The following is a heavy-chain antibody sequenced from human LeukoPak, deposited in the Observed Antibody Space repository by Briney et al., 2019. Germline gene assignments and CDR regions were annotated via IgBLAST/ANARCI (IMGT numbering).Heavy chain of an antibody. CDR2: ISAYNGNT. CDR1: GYTFTSYG. Sequence: GASVKLSCKASGYTFTSYGISWVRQAPGQGIEWMGWISAYNGNTNYAQKLQGRDTMTTDTSTSTAYMELRSLRSDDTAVYYCAHSSGWTDFDYWGQGTLVTVSS. V-gene: IGHV1-18*01. D-gene: IGHD6-19*01. J-gene: IGHJ4*02. CDR3: AHSSGWTDFDY.